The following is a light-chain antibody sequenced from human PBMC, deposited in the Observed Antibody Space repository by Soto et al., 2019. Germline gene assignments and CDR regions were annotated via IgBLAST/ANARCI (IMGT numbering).Light chain of an antibody. V-gene: IGKV1-33*01. J-gene: IGKJ4*01. CDR2: DAS. CDR1: QDISNY. CDR3: QQYDNLPLT. Sequence: DIQMTQSPSSLSASVGDRVTMSCHASQDISNYLNWYQQKPGKAPKLLIYDASNLETGVPSRFSGSGSGTDFTFTISRLQPEDIATYYCQQYDNLPLTFGGGTKVDIK.